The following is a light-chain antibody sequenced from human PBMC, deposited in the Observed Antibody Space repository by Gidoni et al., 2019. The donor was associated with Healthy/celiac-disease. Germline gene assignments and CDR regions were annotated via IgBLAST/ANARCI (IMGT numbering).Light chain of an antibody. CDR1: SSNIGAGYD. CDR2: GNS. J-gene: IGLJ2*01. CDR3: QSYDSSLIANVV. V-gene: IGLV1-40*01. Sequence: QSVLTQPPSVSGAPGQWVTISCTGSSSNIGAGYDVHWYQQLPGTAPKLLIYGNSNRPSGVPDRFSGSKSGTSASLAITGLQAEDEADYYCQSYDSSLIANVVFGGGTKLTVL.